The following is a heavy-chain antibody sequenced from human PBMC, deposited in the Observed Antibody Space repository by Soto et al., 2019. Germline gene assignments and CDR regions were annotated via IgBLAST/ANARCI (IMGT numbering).Heavy chain of an antibody. CDR3: ARHYDFWSGYSEWFDP. CDR2: ISSSSSYI. D-gene: IGHD3-3*01. V-gene: IGHV3-21*01. J-gene: IGHJ5*01. CDR1: GFTFSSHS. Sequence: GGSLRLSCAASGFTFSSHSMNWVRQAPGKGLEWVSSISSSSSYIYYADSVKGRFTISRDNAKNSLYLQMNSLRAEDTAVYYCARHYDFWSGYSEWFDPWGQGTLVTVSS.